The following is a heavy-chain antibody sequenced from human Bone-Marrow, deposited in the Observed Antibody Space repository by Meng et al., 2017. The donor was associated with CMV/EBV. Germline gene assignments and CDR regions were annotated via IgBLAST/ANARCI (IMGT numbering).Heavy chain of an antibody. J-gene: IGHJ4*02. V-gene: IGHV4-39*07. Sequence: GSLRLSCTVSGASISSSSYYWGWIRQPPGKGLEWIGSVFYTGSTYYNPSLKSRVTISIDTSKNQFSLKLTSVTAADTAVYYCGRGGVGAPCDYWGQGTLVTVSS. CDR3: GRGGVGAPCDY. CDR2: VFYTGST. CDR1: GASISSSSYY. D-gene: IGHD1-26*01.